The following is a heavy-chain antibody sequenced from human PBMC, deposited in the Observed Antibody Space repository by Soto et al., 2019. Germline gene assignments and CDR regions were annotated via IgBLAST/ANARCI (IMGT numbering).Heavy chain of an antibody. J-gene: IGHJ6*02. CDR3: ARDPSSIAVSVDYYYYGMDV. Sequence: SLRVFSEAPGFTFSSYEMNWVSWAPGKGLEWVSYISSSGSTIYYADPVKGRFTISRDNAKNSLYLQINNLRAEDTAVYYCARDPSSIAVSVDYYYYGMDVWVQGTTVTVS. D-gene: IGHD6-19*01. CDR1: GFTFSSYE. CDR2: ISSSGSTI. V-gene: IGHV3-48*03.